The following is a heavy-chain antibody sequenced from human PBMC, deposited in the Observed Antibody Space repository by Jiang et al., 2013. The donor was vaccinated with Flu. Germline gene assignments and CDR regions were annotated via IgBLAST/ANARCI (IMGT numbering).Heavy chain of an antibody. Sequence: YHSGSTNYNPSLKSRVTISVDKSKNQFSLKLSSVTAADTAVYYCASHGRGFGPFDYWGQGTLVTVSS. CDR3: ASHGRGFGPFDY. J-gene: IGHJ4*02. CDR2: YHSGST. V-gene: IGHV4-4*02. D-gene: IGHD3-10*01.